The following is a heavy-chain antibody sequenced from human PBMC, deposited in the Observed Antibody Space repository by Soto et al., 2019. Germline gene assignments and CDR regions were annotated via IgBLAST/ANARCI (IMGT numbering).Heavy chain of an antibody. Sequence: QVQLVQSGAEVKKPGSSVKVSCTASGGTFSSYAISWVRQAPGQGLEWMGGFIPIFGTADYAQRFQGRVTITADESTSTAYMELSSLRSEDTAVYYCARQGSNEYYYYGMDVWGQGTTVTVSS. CDR2: FIPIFGTA. CDR1: GGTFSSYA. J-gene: IGHJ6*02. V-gene: IGHV1-69*12. CDR3: ARQGSNEYYYYGMDV. D-gene: IGHD3-10*01.